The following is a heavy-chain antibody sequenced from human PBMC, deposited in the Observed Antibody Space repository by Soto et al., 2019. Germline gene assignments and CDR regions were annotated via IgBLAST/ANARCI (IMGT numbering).Heavy chain of an antibody. J-gene: IGHJ6*02. D-gene: IGHD6-13*01. CDR1: GFTFSSYA. Sequence: GGSLRLSCAASGFTFSSYAMSWVRQAPGKGLEWVSAISGSGGSTYYADSVKGRFTISRDNSKNTLYLQMNSLRAEDTAVYYCARDNRSFGYSSSWTYGMDVWGQGTTVTVSS. V-gene: IGHV3-23*01. CDR3: ARDNRSFGYSSSWTYGMDV. CDR2: ISGSGGST.